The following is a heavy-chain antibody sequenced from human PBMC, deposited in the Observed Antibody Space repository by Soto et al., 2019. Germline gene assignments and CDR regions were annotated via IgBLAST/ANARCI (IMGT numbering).Heavy chain of an antibody. Sequence: QVQLQESGPGLVKPSETLSLTCTVSGGSVSSGSYYWSWIRQPPGKGLEWIGYIYDSGTINYNPXLKSRVTVSAXXSXNXXSLKLSSVTAADTAVYYCARDIGQWLGNHYYGMDVWGQGTTVTVSS. CDR1: GGSVSSGSYY. D-gene: IGHD6-19*01. CDR2: IYDSGTI. V-gene: IGHV4-61*01. J-gene: IGHJ6*02. CDR3: ARDIGQWLGNHYYGMDV.